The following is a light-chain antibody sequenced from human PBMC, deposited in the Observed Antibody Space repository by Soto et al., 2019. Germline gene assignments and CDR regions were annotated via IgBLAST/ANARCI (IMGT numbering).Light chain of an antibody. J-gene: IGKJ5*01. CDR3: ERTYNAP. Sequence: DIQLTQSPSSLSASVGDRIIITCRVSQGITGYLNWYRQKPGKVPKLLIYSAFSVQSGVPSRFSGSGSGTDFTVSFSSLQSEDVATSYCERTYNAPFGQGTRL. CDR2: SAF. CDR1: QGITGY. V-gene: IGKV1-27*01.